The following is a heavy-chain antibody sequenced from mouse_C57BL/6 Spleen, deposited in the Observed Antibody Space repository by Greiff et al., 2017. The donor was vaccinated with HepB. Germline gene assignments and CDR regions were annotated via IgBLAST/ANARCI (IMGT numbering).Heavy chain of an antibody. CDR1: GFTFSSYA. V-gene: IGHV5-4*01. CDR2: ISDGGSYT. CDR3: ARDRGITGFDY. J-gene: IGHJ2*01. Sequence: EVQGVESGGGLVKPGGSLKLSCAASGFTFSSYAMSWVRQTPEKRLEWVATISDGGSYTYYPDNVKGRFTISRDNAKNNLYLQMSHLKSEDTAMYYCARDRGITGFDYWGQGTTLTVSS. D-gene: IGHD4-1*01.